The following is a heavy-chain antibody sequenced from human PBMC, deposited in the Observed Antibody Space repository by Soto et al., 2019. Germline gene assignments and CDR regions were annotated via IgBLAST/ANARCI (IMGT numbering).Heavy chain of an antibody. Sequence: QEQLVQSGAEVKKPGASVKVSCKASGYTFTSYDINWVRQATGQGLEWMGWMTPNSGVTGYAPKFQGRVTMTRNTSISTAFMELSSLRSEDTAVYYGTRTGSSDYYYNSWGQGTMVTVSS. CDR2: MTPNSGVT. J-gene: IGHJ4*02. D-gene: IGHD3-22*01. CDR3: TRTGSSDYYYNS. V-gene: IGHV1-8*01. CDR1: GYTFTSYD.